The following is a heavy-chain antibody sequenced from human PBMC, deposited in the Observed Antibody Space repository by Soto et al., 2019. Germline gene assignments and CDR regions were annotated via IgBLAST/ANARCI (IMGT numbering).Heavy chain of an antibody. Sequence: PSETQSLTCTVSGGYIGSSSYYWGWIRQPPGKGLEWIGSIYYSGSTYYNPSLKSRVTISVDTSKNQFSLKLSSVTAADTAVYYCARPSGSFLYYFDYWGQGTLVTVSS. CDR2: IYYSGST. V-gene: IGHV4-39*01. J-gene: IGHJ4*02. D-gene: IGHD1-26*01. CDR1: GGYIGSSSYY. CDR3: ARPSGSFLYYFDY.